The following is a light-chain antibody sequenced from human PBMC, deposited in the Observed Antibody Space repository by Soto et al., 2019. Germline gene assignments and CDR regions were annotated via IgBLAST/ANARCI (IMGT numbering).Light chain of an antibody. Sequence: EIVMTQSPATLSVSPGERATFSCRASQSVSSNLAWYQQKPGQAPRLLIYGASTRATGIQARFSGSGSGTEFTLTIRSLQSEDFAVYYCKQYDNWPLTFGGGTKV. CDR1: QSVSSN. CDR2: GAS. J-gene: IGKJ4*01. CDR3: KQYDNWPLT. V-gene: IGKV3-15*01.